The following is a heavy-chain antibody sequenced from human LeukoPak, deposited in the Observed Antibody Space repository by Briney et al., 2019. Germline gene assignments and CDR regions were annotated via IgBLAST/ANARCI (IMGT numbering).Heavy chain of an antibody. D-gene: IGHD6-19*01. Sequence: PGGSLRLSCAASGFTFSSYWMSWVRQAPGKGLEWVANIKQDGSEKYYVDSVKGRFTISRDNAKNSLYLQMNSLRAEDTAVYYCARFSGWYDYYHGMDVWGQGTTVTVSS. CDR2: IKQDGSEK. CDR3: ARFSGWYDYYHGMDV. J-gene: IGHJ6*02. V-gene: IGHV3-7*01. CDR1: GFTFSSYW.